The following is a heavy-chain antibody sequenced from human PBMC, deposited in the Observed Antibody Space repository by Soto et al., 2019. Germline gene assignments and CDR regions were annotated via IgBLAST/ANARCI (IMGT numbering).Heavy chain of an antibody. Sequence: QVQLVQSGAEVKKPGSSVKVSCKASGGIFSSYAISWVRQAPGQGLEWMGGIIPIFGTANYAQKFQGRVTITADECTSAAYMELSSLRSEDTAVYYCARVGLPYYYYYGMDVWGQGTTVTVSS. CDR1: GGIFSSYA. CDR3: ARVGLPYYYYYGMDV. J-gene: IGHJ6*02. D-gene: IGHD4-17*01. CDR2: IIPIFGTA. V-gene: IGHV1-69*01.